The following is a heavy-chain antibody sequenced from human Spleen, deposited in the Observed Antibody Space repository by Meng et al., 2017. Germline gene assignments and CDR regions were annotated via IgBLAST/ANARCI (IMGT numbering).Heavy chain of an antibody. V-gene: IGHV3-43D*03. CDR2: VNYEGGRL. Sequence: VQLVESGGAVVRPGGSLRLSCEGSGFTFGHYAMKWGRQFPGKGLEWVALVNYEGGRLHYADSVKGRFTISRDNSQNSIYLQMTNLRPEDNALYICAPDESSGQYGVVYWGQGILVTVSS. CDR3: APDESSGQYGVVY. J-gene: IGHJ4*02. CDR1: GFTFGHYA. D-gene: IGHD3-22*01.